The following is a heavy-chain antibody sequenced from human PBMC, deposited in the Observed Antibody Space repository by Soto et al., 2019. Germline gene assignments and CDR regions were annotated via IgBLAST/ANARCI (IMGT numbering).Heavy chain of an antibody. CDR3: ARVYYDSSGYYYPGPRPLYYFDY. D-gene: IGHD3-22*01. CDR1: GFTFSDYY. V-gene: IGHV3-11*01. Sequence: GGSLRLSCAASGFTFSDYYMSWIRQAPGKGLEWVSYISSSGSTIYYADSVKGRFTTSRDNAKNSLYLQMNSLRAEDTAVYYCARVYYDSSGYYYPGPRPLYYFDYWGQGT. CDR2: ISSSGSTI. J-gene: IGHJ4*02.